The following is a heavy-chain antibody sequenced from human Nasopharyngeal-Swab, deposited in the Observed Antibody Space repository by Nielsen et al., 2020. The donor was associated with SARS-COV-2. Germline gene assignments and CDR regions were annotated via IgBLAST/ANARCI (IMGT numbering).Heavy chain of an antibody. D-gene: IGHD5-12*01. Sequence: GESLKISCTLSGFTFSDYYMSWIRQAPGKGLQWISYITSGNSVQYADSVRGRFTISRDNAKNSLYLQMNSLTAEDTAVYYCARERGGGYGDYWGQGTLVTVSS. CDR3: ARERGGGYGDY. CDR1: GFTFSDYY. J-gene: IGHJ4*02. V-gene: IGHV3-69-1*01. CDR2: ITSGNSV.